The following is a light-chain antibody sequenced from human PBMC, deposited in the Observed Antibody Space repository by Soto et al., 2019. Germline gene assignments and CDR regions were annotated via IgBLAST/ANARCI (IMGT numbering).Light chain of an antibody. Sequence: DIQMTQSPSTLSASVGDRVTITCRASQSISSWLAWYQQKPGKAPKLLMYKASSLESGVPSRFSGSVSGTEFTFTISSLQPDDFATYYCQQYNSYSWSFGQGTKVESK. V-gene: IGKV1-5*03. CDR2: KAS. CDR1: QSISSW. J-gene: IGKJ1*01. CDR3: QQYNSYSWS.